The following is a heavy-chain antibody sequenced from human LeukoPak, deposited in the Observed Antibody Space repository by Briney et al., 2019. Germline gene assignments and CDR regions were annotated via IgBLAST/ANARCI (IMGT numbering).Heavy chain of an antibody. CDR3: ARDYYGDLYFDY. CDR1: GFTFSSYS. CDR2: ISSSSSYI. D-gene: IGHD4-17*01. J-gene: IGHJ4*02. V-gene: IGHV3-21*01. Sequence: GGSLRLSCAASGFTFSSYSMNWVRQAPGKGLEWVSSISSSSSYIYYADSVKGRFTISRDNTKNSLYLQMNSLRAEDTAVYYCARDYYGDLYFDYWGQGTLVTVSS.